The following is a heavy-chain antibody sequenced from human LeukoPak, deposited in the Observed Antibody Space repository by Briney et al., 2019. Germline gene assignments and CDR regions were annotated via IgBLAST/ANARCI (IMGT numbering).Heavy chain of an antibody. CDR2: ISASGGST. CDR1: GFTFSFAA. Sequence: PRGSLRLSCAASGFTFSFAAMTWVRQGPGKGLEWVSLISASGGSTYYADSVKGRFTISRDNSKNTVYLQMNSLRAEDTALYYCAKDIQGANWGQGTLVTVSS. J-gene: IGHJ4*02. D-gene: IGHD5-18*01. CDR3: AKDIQGAN. V-gene: IGHV3-23*01.